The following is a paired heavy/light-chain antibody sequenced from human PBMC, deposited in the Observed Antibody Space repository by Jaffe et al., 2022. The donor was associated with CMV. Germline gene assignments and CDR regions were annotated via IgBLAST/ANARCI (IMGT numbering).Light chain of an antibody. V-gene: IGLV3-21*04. CDR3: HVWDSSSLHRV. J-gene: IGLJ2*01. CDR1: NIGTKL. CDR2: YDR. Sequence: SYVLTQSPSVSVAPGETATITCGGDNIGTKLVHWYQQKPGHAPVLVLYYDRDRPSGIPDRFSGSNSGNTATLTISWVEAGDEADYYCHVWDSSSLHRVFGGGTKLTVL.
Heavy chain of an antibody. CDR2: INRGGTTI. CDR1: GFSFSTHE. V-gene: IGHV3-48*03. CDR3: AREENGDYVAGPVGAFDV. Sequence: EVELVESGGGLVQPGGSLRLSCAASGFSFSTHEMNWVRQAPGKGLEWLSYINRGGTTIYYADSVKGRFTISRDNSKSSLYLHMNSLRAEDTAVYYCAREENGDYVAGPVGAFDVWGRGTVVTVSS. D-gene: IGHD4-17*01. J-gene: IGHJ3*01.